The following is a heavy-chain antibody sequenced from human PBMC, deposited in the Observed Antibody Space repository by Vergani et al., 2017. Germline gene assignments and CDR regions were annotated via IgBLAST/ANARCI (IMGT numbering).Heavy chain of an antibody. Sequence: QVQLVQSGAEVKKPGASVKVSCKASGYTFTSYGISWVRQAPGQGLEWMGWISAYNGNTNYAQKPQGRVTMTTDTSTSTSYMELRSLRSDDTAVYYCARVNGYDELYYYYYYMDVWGKGTTVTVSS. CDR2: ISAYNGNT. D-gene: IGHD5-12*01. J-gene: IGHJ6*03. CDR3: ARVNGYDELYYYYYYMDV. CDR1: GYTFTSYG. V-gene: IGHV1-18*01.